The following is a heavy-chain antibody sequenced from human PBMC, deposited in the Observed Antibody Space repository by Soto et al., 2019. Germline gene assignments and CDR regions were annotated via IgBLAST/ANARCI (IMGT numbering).Heavy chain of an antibody. J-gene: IGHJ2*01. CDR1: GGSFSGYY. D-gene: IGHD3-9*01. CDR3: ARESHDILTGPPWVWYFDL. Sequence: QVQLQQWGAGPLRPLETLSPTCGVSGGSFSGYYWAWIRQSPGKGLEWIGEINDRGAINYNPSLKSRVSISVATSKNHYPLSLRPVTAAATAVYYCARESHDILTGPPWVWYFDLWGRGTLVTVSS. CDR2: INDRGAI. V-gene: IGHV4-34*01.